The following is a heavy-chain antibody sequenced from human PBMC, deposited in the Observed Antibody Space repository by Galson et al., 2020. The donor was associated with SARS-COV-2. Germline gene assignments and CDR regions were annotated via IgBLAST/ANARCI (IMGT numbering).Heavy chain of an antibody. CDR3: AKKVMEQDTAAAGMDL. D-gene: IGHD6-13*01. CDR2: IQYDGSDE. V-gene: IGHV3-30*02. J-gene: IGHJ5*02. Sequence: GGSLRLSCAASGFTFGSYGMHWVRQAPGKGLVWVAFIQYDGSDEYYADSVKGRFTIFRDKSKKTLYLQMISLTTEDTATYYCAKKVMEQDTAAAGMDLWGQGTLVTGSA. CDR1: GFTFGSYG.